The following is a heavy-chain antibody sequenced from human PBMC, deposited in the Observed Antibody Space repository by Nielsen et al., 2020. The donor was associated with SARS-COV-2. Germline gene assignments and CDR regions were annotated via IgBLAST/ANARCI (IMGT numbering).Heavy chain of an antibody. V-gene: IGHV3-30*18. D-gene: IGHD5-24*01. CDR3: AKEGGRDGYNFYFDL. Sequence: GESLKISCAASGFTFSSYGMHWVRQAPGKGLEWVAVISYDGSNKYYADSVKGRFTISRDNSKNTLYLQMHSLRAEDTAVYYCAKEGGRDGYNFYFDLWGRGTLVTVSS. CDR1: GFTFSSYG. J-gene: IGHJ2*01. CDR2: ISYDGSNK.